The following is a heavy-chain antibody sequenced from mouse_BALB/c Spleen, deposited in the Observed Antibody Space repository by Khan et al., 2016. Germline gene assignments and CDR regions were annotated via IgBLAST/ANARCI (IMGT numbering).Heavy chain of an antibody. CDR1: GFSLTSYG. CDR3: ARNWLRGYYSMDY. V-gene: IGHV2-2*02. D-gene: IGHD1-2*01. Sequence: QVQLKQSGPGLVQPSQSLSITCTVSGFSLTSYGVHWVRQSPGKGLEWLGVIWSGGSTDYNAAFISRLSISKDNSKSHVVFKMISLQANDTAIYYCARNWLRGYYSMDYWGQGTSVTVSS. J-gene: IGHJ4*01. CDR2: IWSGGST.